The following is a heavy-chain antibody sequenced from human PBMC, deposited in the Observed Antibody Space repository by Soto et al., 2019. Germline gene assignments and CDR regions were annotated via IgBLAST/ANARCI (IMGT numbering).Heavy chain of an antibody. Sequence: SGPTLVNPTQTLTLTCTFSGFSLSTSGVHVGWIRQPPGKALEWLGLIYWDDDKRYSPFLKSRLIITKDTSKDQVVLTLTNVDPVDTATYYCAHPGNKTAAGYYLDYWGQGILVTVSS. CDR2: IYWDDDK. V-gene: IGHV2-5*02. J-gene: IGHJ4*02. D-gene: IGHD6-13*01. CDR3: AHPGNKTAAGYYLDY. CDR1: GFSLSTSGVH.